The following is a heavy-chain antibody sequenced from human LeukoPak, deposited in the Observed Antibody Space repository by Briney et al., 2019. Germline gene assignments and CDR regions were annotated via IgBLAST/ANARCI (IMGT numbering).Heavy chain of an antibody. J-gene: IGHJ6*02. V-gene: IGHV1-18*01. Sequence: ASVKVSCKPSGYTFTSYGISWVRQAPGQGLEWMGWISAYNGNTNSAQKLQGGVTMTTDTSTSTAYIELRSLRSDDTAVYYCARLLGSWSQHYYGMDVWGQGTTVTVSS. D-gene: IGHD2/OR15-2a*01. CDR3: ARLLGSWSQHYYGMDV. CDR2: ISAYNGNT. CDR1: GYTFTSYG.